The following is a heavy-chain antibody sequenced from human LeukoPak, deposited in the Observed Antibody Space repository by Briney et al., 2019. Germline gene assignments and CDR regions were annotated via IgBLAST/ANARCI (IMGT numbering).Heavy chain of an antibody. J-gene: IGHJ5*02. CDR2: IYYSGST. V-gene: IGHV4-59*01. CDR1: GGSIFSSY. Sequence: SETLSLTCTDSGGSIFSSYWCWIRQPPGKGLEWIGYIYYSGSTNYNPSLKSRVTISVDTSKNQFSLKLSSVTAADTAVYYCARHGTSGTNLNWFDPWGQGTLVTVSS. CDR3: ARHGTSGTNLNWFDP. D-gene: IGHD1-1*01.